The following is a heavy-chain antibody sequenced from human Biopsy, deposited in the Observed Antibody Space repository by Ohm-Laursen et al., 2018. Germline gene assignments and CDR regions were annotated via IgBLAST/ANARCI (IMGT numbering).Heavy chain of an antibody. CDR2: FSHTGTT. Sequence: SETLSFTCAVDGGSFSGYDWTWIRPPPGQGLVWVGEFSHTGTTIYNPSLKRRLTISVDKSKNHFSLRLTSVTDADTATYFCARGPYGDNAGAFDVWGQGTVVTVSS. J-gene: IGHJ3*01. CDR3: ARGPYGDNAGAFDV. D-gene: IGHD4/OR15-4a*01. V-gene: IGHV4-34*01. CDR1: GGSFSGYD.